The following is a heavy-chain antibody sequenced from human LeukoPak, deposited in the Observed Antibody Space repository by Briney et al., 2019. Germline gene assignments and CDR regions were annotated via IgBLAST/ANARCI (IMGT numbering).Heavy chain of an antibody. CDR2: IIPIFGTA. V-gene: IGHV1-69*05. D-gene: IGHD6-13*01. J-gene: IGHJ5*02. CDR3: ARVGSSWYGWFDP. Sequence: SVKVSCKASGGTFSSYAISWVRQAPGQGLEWMGGIIPIFGTANYAQKFQGRVTITTDESTSTAYMELSSLRFEDTAVYCCARVGSSWYGWFDPWGQGTLVTVSS. CDR1: GGTFSSYA.